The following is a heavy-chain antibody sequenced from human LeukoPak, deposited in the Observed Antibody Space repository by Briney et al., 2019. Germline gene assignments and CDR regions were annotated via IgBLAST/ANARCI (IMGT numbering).Heavy chain of an antibody. D-gene: IGHD3-16*01. J-gene: IGHJ4*02. CDR2: ISSSSSYI. V-gene: IGHV3-21*04. CDR3: ATLIGEDY. CDR1: GFTFSSYS. Sequence: GGSLRLSRAASGFTFSSYSMNWVRQAPGKELEWVSSISSSSSYIYYADSVKGRFTISRDNAKNSLYLQMNSLRAEDTAVYYCATLIGEDYWGQGTLVTVSS.